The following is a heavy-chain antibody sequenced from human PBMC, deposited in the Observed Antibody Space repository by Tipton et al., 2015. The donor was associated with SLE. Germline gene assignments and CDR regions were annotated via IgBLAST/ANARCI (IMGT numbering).Heavy chain of an antibody. CDR3: ARAGILTGYYPYFDY. Sequence: TLPLTCAVYGGSFSGYYWSWIRQPPGKGLEWIGEINHSGSTNYNPSLKSRVTISVDTSKNQFSLKLSSVTAADTAVYYCARAGILTGYYPYFDYWGQGNLVTVSS. CDR2: INHSGST. V-gene: IGHV4-34*01. D-gene: IGHD3-9*01. J-gene: IGHJ4*02. CDR1: GGSFSGYY.